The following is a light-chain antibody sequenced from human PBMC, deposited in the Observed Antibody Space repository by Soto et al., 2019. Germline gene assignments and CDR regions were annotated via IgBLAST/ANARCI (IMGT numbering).Light chain of an antibody. Sequence: QSVLTQPPSVSGAPGQRVTISCTGSSSNIGARYDVHWYQCLPRTAPKLLIYGNINRPSGVPDRFSGSKSGTSASLAITGLQADEEADYYCQSYDRSLSSSMFGGGTKLTVL. CDR1: SSNIGARYD. J-gene: IGLJ3*02. CDR3: QSYDRSLSSSM. CDR2: GNI. V-gene: IGLV1-40*01.